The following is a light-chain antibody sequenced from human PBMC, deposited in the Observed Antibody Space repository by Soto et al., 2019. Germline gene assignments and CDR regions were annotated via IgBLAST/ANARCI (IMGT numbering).Light chain of an antibody. V-gene: IGKV3-11*01. CDR1: QTVDSY. Sequence: EIVLTQSPATLSLSPGERATLSCRASQTVDSYLVWYQQKPGQAPRLLIYDASIRATGIPARFSGSGSGTDFTLTISSLEPEDFAVYYCQHRSNWPPRTFGGGTKVEIK. CDR2: DAS. J-gene: IGKJ4*01. CDR3: QHRSNWPPRT.